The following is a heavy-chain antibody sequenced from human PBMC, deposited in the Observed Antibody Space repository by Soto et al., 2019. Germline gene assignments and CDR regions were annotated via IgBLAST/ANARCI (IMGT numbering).Heavy chain of an antibody. CDR1: GFTFINYA. V-gene: IGHV3-30-3*01. Sequence: PWSSLRLSCAASGFTFINYAMHSVRQAPGPVLEWVAVISFDGDNKYSADSLNGRFTISRENSKNMVYLQMDSLRPEDTAVYYCARDLFSSRDIVVVPRFDPWGRGTLVTVSS. CDR3: ARDLFSSRDIVVVPRFDP. CDR2: ISFDGDNK. J-gene: IGHJ5*02. D-gene: IGHD2-2*01.